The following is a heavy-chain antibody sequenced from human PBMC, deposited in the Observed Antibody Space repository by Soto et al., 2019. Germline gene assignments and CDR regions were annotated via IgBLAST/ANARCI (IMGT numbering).Heavy chain of an antibody. V-gene: IGHV2-5*01. J-gene: IGHJ3*02. CDR2: IYWSGDE. CDR1: GFSLSTSGVG. D-gene: IGHD6-6*01. Sequence: QGTLKESGPTLVKPTQTLTLTCSFSGFSLSTSGVGVGWIRQSPGNALEWLALIYWSGDEHYRPSLKSTLSIIKDTSKNHVVLIMTDMDPVDTAPYYCARGLATLPVFAFDIWGQGTMVTVSS. CDR3: ARGLATLPVFAFDI.